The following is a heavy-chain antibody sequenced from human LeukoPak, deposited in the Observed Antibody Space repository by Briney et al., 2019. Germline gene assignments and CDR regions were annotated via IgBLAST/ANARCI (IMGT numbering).Heavy chain of an antibody. V-gene: IGHV4-59*01. D-gene: IGHD3-22*01. J-gene: IGHJ4*02. CDR2: IHNSGST. CDR1: GGSISNFY. CDR3: ARSPYYDSSSINVDY. Sequence: SETLSLTCTVSGGSISNFYWSWIRQPPGKGLEWIGYIHNSGSTKYNPSLKSRVTISLVAAKNKFSLKVSSVTAADTSVLYCARSPYYDSSSINVDYRGQGTLVTVSS.